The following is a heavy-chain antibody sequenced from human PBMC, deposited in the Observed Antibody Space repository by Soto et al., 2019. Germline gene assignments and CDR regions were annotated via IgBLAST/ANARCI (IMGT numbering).Heavy chain of an antibody. D-gene: IGHD6-19*01. CDR2: IIPIFGTA. V-gene: IGHV1-69*13. Sequence: SVKVSCKASGGTFSSYAISWVRQAPGQGLEWMGGIIPIFGTANYAQKFQGRVTITADESTSTAYMELSSLRSEDTAVYYCARGAVAPPGPFLFWGQGTLVTVSP. CDR1: GGTFSSYA. CDR3: ARGAVAPPGPFLF. J-gene: IGHJ4*02.